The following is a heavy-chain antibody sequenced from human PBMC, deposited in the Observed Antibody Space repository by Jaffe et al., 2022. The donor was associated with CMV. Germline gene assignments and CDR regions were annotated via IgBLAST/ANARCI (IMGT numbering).Heavy chain of an antibody. Sequence: QVQLVQSGAEVKKPGASVKVSCKASGHNGISWVRQAPGQGLEWMGWITTYNGNTNYAQKFQGRVTMTTDTFTTTAYMELRSLRSDDTAVYYCARREGSGEPNWLDSWGQGTLVTVSS. V-gene: IGHV1-18*01. J-gene: IGHJ5*01. CDR1: GHNG. CDR2: ITTYNGNT. CDR3: ARREGSGEPNWLDS. D-gene: IGHD2-15*01.